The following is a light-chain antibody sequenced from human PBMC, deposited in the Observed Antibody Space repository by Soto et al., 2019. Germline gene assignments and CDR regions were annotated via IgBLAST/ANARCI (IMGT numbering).Light chain of an antibody. CDR1: SSDVGGYNY. J-gene: IGLJ3*02. CDR2: DVS. Sequence: QSALNQPASVSGSPGQSITISCTGTSSDVGGYNYVSWYQQHPGKAPKLMIYDVSNRPSGVSNRFSGSKSGNTASLTISGLQAEDEADYSCSSYTSSSTRVFGGGTKVTVL. V-gene: IGLV2-14*01. CDR3: SSYTSSSTRV.